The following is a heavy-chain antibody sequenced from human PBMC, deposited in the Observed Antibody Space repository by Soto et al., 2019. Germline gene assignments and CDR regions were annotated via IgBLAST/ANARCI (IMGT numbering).Heavy chain of an antibody. CDR2: NSYTGRT. CDR3: AREWGLLPYYVMDV. V-gene: IGHV4-61*03. J-gene: IGHJ6*02. D-gene: IGHD7-27*01. Sequence: SETLSLTCIVSGDSVTSGSYYWTWLRQPPGKGLEWIGYNSYTGRTKYNPSLQSRVTISVDTSKNDFSLNLSSVTAADTAVYFCAREWGLLPYYVMDVWGHGTAVTVSS. CDR1: GDSVTSGSYY.